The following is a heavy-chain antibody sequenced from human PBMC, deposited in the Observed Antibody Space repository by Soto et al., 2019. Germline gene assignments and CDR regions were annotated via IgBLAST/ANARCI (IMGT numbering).Heavy chain of an antibody. CDR3: ARDSVGSGYYYGVANWFDP. V-gene: IGHV3-33*01. Sequence: PGGSLRLSCAASGFTFSSYGMHWVRQAPGKGLEWVAVIWYDGSNKYYADSVKGRFTISRDNSKNTLYLQMNSLRAEDTAVYYCARDSVGSGYYYGVANWFDPSGQGTPVTFSS. CDR2: IWYDGSNK. D-gene: IGHD3-22*01. CDR1: GFTFSSYG. J-gene: IGHJ5*02.